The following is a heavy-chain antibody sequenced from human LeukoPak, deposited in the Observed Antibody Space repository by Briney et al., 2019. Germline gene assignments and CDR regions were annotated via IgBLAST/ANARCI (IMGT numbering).Heavy chain of an antibody. D-gene: IGHD2-15*01. CDR1: GFTLSNYW. J-gene: IGHJ4*02. CDR2: IKQDGSEL. CDR3: VRGNPFGGY. Sequence: PGGSLRLSCAAYGFTLSNYWMIWVRQAPGKGLEWVANIKQDGSELYYVDSVKGRFTISRDNAKNSLYLQMNSLRAEDTAIYYCVRGNPFGGYWGQGTLVTVSS. V-gene: IGHV3-7*03.